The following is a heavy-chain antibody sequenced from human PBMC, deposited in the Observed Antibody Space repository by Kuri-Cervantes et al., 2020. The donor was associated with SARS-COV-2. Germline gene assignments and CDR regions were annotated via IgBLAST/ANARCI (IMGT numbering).Heavy chain of an antibody. CDR1: GFTFSSYG. CDR2: ISYDGSNK. Sequence: GGSLRLSCAASGFTFSSYGMHWVRQAPGKGLEWVAVISYDGSNKYYADSVKGRFTISRDNSKNTLYLQMNSLRAEDTAVYYCAKDTYYYGSGRSRFHGMDVWGQGTTVTVSS. CDR3: AKDTYYYGSGRSRFHGMDV. J-gene: IGHJ6*02. V-gene: IGHV3-30*18. D-gene: IGHD3-10*01.